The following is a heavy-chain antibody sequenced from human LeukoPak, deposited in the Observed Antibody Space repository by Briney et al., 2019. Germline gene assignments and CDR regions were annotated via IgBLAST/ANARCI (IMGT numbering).Heavy chain of an antibody. Sequence: GGSLRLSCEASGFTFSSYGMHWVRQAPGKGLDWVAVISNDGSKKYYADSVKGRFTISRDNSKNTLSLQVSSLRTEDTAVYYCAKDRYSYAFEYSDSWGQGTLVTVSS. CDR1: GFTFSSYG. D-gene: IGHD5-18*01. J-gene: IGHJ4*02. CDR3: AKDRYSYAFEYSDS. V-gene: IGHV3-30*18. CDR2: ISNDGSKK.